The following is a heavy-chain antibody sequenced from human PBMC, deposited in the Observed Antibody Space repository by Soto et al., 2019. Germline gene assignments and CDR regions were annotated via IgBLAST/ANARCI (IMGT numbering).Heavy chain of an antibody. V-gene: IGHV3-30*18. CDR3: AKEGSDYDILTGSGYYGMDV. CDR2: ISYDGSNK. D-gene: IGHD3-9*01. Sequence: QVQLVESGGGVVQPGRSLRLSCAASGFTFSSYGMHWVRQAPGKGLEWVAVISYDGSNKYYADSVKGRFSISRDNSKNTFYLQMNSLRAEDTAVYYCAKEGSDYDILTGSGYYGMDVWGQGTTFTVSS. J-gene: IGHJ6*02. CDR1: GFTFSSYG.